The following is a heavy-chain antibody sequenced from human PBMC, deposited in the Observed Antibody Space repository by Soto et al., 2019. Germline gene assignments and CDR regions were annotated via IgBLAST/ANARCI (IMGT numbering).Heavy chain of an antibody. D-gene: IGHD3-9*01. V-gene: IGHV4-59*01. CDR2: IYYSGST. CDR3: ARDNFDWLLWRYFDY. CDR1: GGSISSYY. J-gene: IGHJ4*02. Sequence: SETLFLTCTVSGGSISSYYWSWIRQPPGKGLEWIGYIYYSGSTNYNPSLKSRVTISVDTSKNQFSLKLSSVTAADTAVYYCARDNFDWLLWRYFDYWGQGTLVTVSS.